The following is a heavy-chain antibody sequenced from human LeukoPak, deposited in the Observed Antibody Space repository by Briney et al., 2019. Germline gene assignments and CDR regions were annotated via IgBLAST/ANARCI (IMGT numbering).Heavy chain of an antibody. Sequence: GGSLRLSCAASGFTVSSNYMSWVRQAPGKGLEWVSVIYSGGSTYYADSVKGRFTISRDNSKNTLYLQMNSLRAEDTAVYYCAKASFRGYSYGYLKMGPGFDYWGQGTLVTVSS. CDR3: AKASFRGYSYGYLKMGPGFDY. CDR2: IYSGGST. CDR1: GFTVSSNY. D-gene: IGHD5-18*01. V-gene: IGHV3-53*01. J-gene: IGHJ4*02.